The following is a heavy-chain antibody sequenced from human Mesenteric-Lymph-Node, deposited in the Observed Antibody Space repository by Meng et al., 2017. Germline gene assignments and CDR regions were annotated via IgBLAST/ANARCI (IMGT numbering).Heavy chain of an antibody. J-gene: IGHJ4*02. Sequence: GESLKISCVASGFTFDDHGMSWVRQPPGKGLEWVSGINWSGSITGYADSVKGRFTISRDNKDSLYLQMNSLRAEDTAVYYCARDKGSLAYWGQGTLVTVSS. CDR1: GFTFDDHG. V-gene: IGHV3-20*04. CDR2: INWSGSIT. D-gene: IGHD6-6*01. CDR3: ARDKGSLAY.